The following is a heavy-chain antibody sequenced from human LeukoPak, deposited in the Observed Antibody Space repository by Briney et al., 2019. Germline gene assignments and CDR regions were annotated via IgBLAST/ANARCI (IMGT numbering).Heavy chain of an antibody. CDR2: INPNSGGT. V-gene: IGHV1-2*02. D-gene: IGHD4-11*01. Sequence: ASVKVSCKASGYTFTSYYMHWVRQAPRQGLEWMGWINPNSGGTNYAQKFQGRVTMTRDTSISTAYMELSRLRSDDTAVYYCARDNDYSNFQNAFDIWGQGTMVTVSS. J-gene: IGHJ3*02. CDR1: GYTFTSYY. CDR3: ARDNDYSNFQNAFDI.